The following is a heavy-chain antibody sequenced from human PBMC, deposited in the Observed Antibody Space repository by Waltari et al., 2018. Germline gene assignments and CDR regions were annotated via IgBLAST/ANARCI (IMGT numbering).Heavy chain of an antibody. CDR2: INPNSGGA. J-gene: IGHJ4*02. V-gene: IGHV1-2*02. CDR3: GREIGVSWRVVDY. D-gene: IGHD3-3*01. CDR1: GYTFTGYY. Sequence: QVQLVQSGAEVKKPGASVKVSCKASGYTFTGYYIHWGRQAPGQGLEWMGWINPNSGGANYAQRFLGRVTMTRDTSISTAYMELNSLRSDDTALYYCGREIGVSWRVVDYWGQGTLVTVSS.